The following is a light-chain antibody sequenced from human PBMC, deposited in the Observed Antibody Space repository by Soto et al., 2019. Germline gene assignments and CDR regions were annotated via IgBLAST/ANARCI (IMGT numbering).Light chain of an antibody. CDR2: GAS. J-gene: IGKJ1*01. CDR3: QQYGSPPTWT. V-gene: IGKV3-20*01. Sequence: EIVLTQSPGTLSLSPGERATLSCRASQSVSSSYLAWYQQKPGEAPRLLIYGASSRATGIPDRFSGSGSGTDFNLTISRLEPEDFAVYYCQQYGSPPTWTFGQGTKVEIK. CDR1: QSVSSSY.